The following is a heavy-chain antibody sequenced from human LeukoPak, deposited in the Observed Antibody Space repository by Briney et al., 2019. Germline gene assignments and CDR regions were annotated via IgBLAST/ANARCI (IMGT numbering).Heavy chain of an antibody. J-gene: IGHJ4*02. V-gene: IGHV1-2*06. CDR2: INPNSGGT. D-gene: IGHD3-22*01. CDR3: ARGGVTYYYDSSGYSDY. CDR1: GYTFTGYY. Sequence: ASVKVSCKASGYTFTGYYMHWVRQAPGQGLEWMGRINPNSGGTNYAQKFQGRVTMTRDTSISTAYMELGRLRSDDTAVYYCARGGVTYYYDSSGYSDYWGQGTLATVSS.